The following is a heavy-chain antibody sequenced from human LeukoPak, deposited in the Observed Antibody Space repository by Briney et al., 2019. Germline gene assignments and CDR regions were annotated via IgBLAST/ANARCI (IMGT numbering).Heavy chain of an antibody. V-gene: IGHV3-11*06. CDR1: GFTFSDYY. CDR3: ARAPHYSNYGPYYYGMDV. J-gene: IGHJ6*02. CDR2: ISSRSSYT. Sequence: GGSLRLSCAASGFTFSDYYMSWIRQAPGKGLEWVYYISSRSSYTNYADSVKGRFTISRDNAKNSLYLQMNSLRAEDTAVYYCARAPHYSNYGPYYYGMDVWGQGTTVTVSS. D-gene: IGHD4-11*01.